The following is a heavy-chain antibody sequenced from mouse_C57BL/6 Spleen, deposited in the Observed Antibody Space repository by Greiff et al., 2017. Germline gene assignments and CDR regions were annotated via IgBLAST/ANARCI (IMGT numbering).Heavy chain of an antibody. CDR1: GFTFSSYA. CDR3: ARAGSSYFYYVDY. Sequence: EVQVVESGGGLVKPGGSLKLSCAASGFTFSSYAMSWVRQTPEKRLEWVATISDGGSYTYYPDNVKGRFTISRDNAKNNLYLQMSHLKSEDTAMYYCARAGSSYFYYVDYWGQGTTLTVSS. V-gene: IGHV5-4*01. CDR2: ISDGGSYT. D-gene: IGHD1-1*01. J-gene: IGHJ2*01.